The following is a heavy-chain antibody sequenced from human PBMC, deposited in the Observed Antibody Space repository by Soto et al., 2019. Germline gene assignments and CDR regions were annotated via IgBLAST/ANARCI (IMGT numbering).Heavy chain of an antibody. Sequence: GGSLRLSCSASGFTFSSYAMHWVRRAPGKGLEYVSAISSNGGSTYYADSVKGRFTISRDNSKNTLYLQMSSLRAEDTAVYYCVGPLWFGELPSGFDYWGQGTLVTVSS. CDR3: VGPLWFGELPSGFDY. V-gene: IGHV3-64D*06. J-gene: IGHJ4*02. D-gene: IGHD3-10*01. CDR1: GFTFSSYA. CDR2: ISSNGGST.